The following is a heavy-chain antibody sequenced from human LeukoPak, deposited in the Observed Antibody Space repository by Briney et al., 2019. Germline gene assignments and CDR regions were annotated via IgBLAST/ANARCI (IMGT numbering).Heavy chain of an antibody. CDR3: ARPYGSGSPYIYYYYYGMDV. D-gene: IGHD3-10*01. Sequence: GGSLRLSCAASGFTFSSYAMHWVRQAPGKGLEWVAVISYDGSNKYYADSVKGRFTISRDNSKNTLYLQMNSLRAEDTAVYYCARPYGSGSPYIYYYYYGMDVWGQGTTVTVSS. J-gene: IGHJ6*02. CDR1: GFTFSSYA. V-gene: IGHV3-30-3*01. CDR2: ISYDGSNK.